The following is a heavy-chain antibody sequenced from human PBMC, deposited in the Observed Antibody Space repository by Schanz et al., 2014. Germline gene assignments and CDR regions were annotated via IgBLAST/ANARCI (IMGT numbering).Heavy chain of an antibody. D-gene: IGHD3-10*01. CDR1: GGSFSDSY. J-gene: IGHJ5*02. CDR2: IHHSGTT. Sequence: QVQLQQWGAGLLKPSETLSLTCAVYGGSFSDSYWTWIRQPPGKGLEWIGEIHHSGTTNYNPSLKTRVPIPVDPSKKQLSRKVSSVTAADTAVYYCARSMLRGVIRRRGWLDPWGQGTLVTVSS. CDR3: ARSMLRGVIRRRGWLDP. V-gene: IGHV4-34*01.